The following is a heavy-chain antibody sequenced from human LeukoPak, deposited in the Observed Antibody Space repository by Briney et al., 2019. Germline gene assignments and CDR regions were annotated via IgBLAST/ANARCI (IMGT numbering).Heavy chain of an antibody. J-gene: IGHJ4*02. Sequence: GGSLRLSCAASGFTFSSYSMNWVRQAPGKGLEWVSYISSSSSTIYYADSVKGRFTISRDNSKNTLYLQMNSLRAEDTAVYYCASGTGDLNCWGQGTLVTVSS. CDR2: ISSSSSTI. D-gene: IGHD7-27*01. CDR1: GFTFSSYS. CDR3: ASGTGDLNC. V-gene: IGHV3-48*01.